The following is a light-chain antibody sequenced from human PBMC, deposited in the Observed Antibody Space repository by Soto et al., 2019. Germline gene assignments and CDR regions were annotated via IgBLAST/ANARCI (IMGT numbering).Light chain of an antibody. Sequence: EVVLTQSPGTLSLSPGERATLSCRASQTMNSNYLAWYAQNPGQAPRLLICGASRRATGIPDRFIGSGSGTYXXXXVSXXELEDIAVYYGQQSGCSLYTFGQGTKVESK. CDR2: GAS. J-gene: IGKJ2*01. CDR3: QQSGCSLYT. CDR1: QTMNSNY. V-gene: IGKV3-20*01.